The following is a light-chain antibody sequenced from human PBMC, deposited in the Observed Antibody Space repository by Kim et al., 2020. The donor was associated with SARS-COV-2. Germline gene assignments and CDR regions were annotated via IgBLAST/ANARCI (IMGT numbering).Light chain of an antibody. J-gene: IGLJ1*01. V-gene: IGLV2-11*03. Sequence: GQTVTISCTVTSIIVGGYNYASCYQQHPGNATHLMIYDDSKRPSGVPDRLAGSKSGNAASLTISGLQAEDEADYYCCSYAGSCIFVFGTGTKVTVL. CDR1: SIIVGGYNY. CDR3: CSYAGSCIFV. CDR2: DDS.